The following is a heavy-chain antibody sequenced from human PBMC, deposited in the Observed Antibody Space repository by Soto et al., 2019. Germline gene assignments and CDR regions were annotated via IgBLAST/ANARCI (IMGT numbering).Heavy chain of an antibody. J-gene: IGHJ3*01. D-gene: IGHD2-8*01. CDR3: AKIGLYGNNEYNRDGFDV. CDR1: GFPFWTYS. CDR2: ISGSGTAT. Sequence: PGGSLRLSCEASGFPFWTYSMSWVRQAPRKGLEWVSGISGSGTATYYTDSVKGRFTISRDNSKDTLYLQMNTLRVEDTAVYYCAKIGLYGNNEYNRDGFDVWAPGTTVTVSS. V-gene: IGHV3-23*01.